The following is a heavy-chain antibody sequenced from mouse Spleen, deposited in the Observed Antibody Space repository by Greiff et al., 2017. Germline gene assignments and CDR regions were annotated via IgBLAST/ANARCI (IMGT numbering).Heavy chain of an antibody. V-gene: IGHV5-17*02. Sequence: EVQLVESGGGLVQPGGSRKLSCAASGFTFSSFGMHWVRQAPEKGLEWVAYISSGSSTIYYADTVKGRFTISRDNPKNTLFLQMTSLRSEDTAMYYCARSTMITTGPWFAYWGQGTLVTVSA. CDR3: ARSTMITTGPWFAY. D-gene: IGHD2-4*01. CDR2: ISSGSSTI. J-gene: IGHJ3*01. CDR1: GFTFSSFG.